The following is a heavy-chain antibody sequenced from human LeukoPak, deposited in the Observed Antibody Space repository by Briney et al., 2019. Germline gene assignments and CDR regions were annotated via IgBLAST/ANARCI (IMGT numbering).Heavy chain of an antibody. CDR2: IYHSGST. Sequence: SETLSLTCAVSGGSISSGGYSWSWIRQPPGKGLEWIGYIYHSGSTYYNPSLKSRVTISVDRSKNQFSLKLSSVTAADTAVYYCARGEDGYNWGIFDPWAREPWSPSPQ. D-gene: IGHD5-24*01. CDR1: GGSISSGGYS. V-gene: IGHV4-30-2*01. J-gene: IGHJ5*02. CDR3: ARGEDGYNWGIFDP.